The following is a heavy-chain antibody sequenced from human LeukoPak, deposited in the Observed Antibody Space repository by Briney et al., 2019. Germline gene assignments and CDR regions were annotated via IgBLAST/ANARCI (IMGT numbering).Heavy chain of an antibody. CDR3: VKGKGYSSSWADAFGI. CDR2: ISWNSGSI. D-gene: IGHD6-13*01. J-gene: IGHJ3*02. CDR1: GFTFDDYA. Sequence: PGGSLRLSCAASGFTFDDYAMHWVRHAPGKGLEWVSGISWNSGSIGYADSVKGRFTISRDNAKNSLYLQMNSLRAEDMALYYCVKGKGYSSSWADAFGIWGQGTMVTVSS. V-gene: IGHV3-9*03.